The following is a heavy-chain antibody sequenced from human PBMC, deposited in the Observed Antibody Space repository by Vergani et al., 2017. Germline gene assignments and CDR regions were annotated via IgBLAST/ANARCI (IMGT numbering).Heavy chain of an antibody. D-gene: IGHD4-23*01. CDR3: ARDPGGNQSRALRYDY. CDR1: GFTFSSYS. J-gene: IGHJ4*02. Sequence: EVQLVESGGDLVKPGGSLRLSCAASGFTFSSYSLNWVRPAPGKGLEWVSSISSISSYKDYAASVKGRFTISRDNAMNSLYLQMNSLRAEDTAVYYCARDPGGNQSRALRYDYWGQGTLVTVSS. CDR2: ISSISSYK. V-gene: IGHV3-21*01.